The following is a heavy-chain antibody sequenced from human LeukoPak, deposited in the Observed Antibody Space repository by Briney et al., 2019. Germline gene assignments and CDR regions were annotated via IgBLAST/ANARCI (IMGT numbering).Heavy chain of an antibody. D-gene: IGHD3-3*01. J-gene: IGHJ6*02. V-gene: IGHV5-51*01. Sequence: GESLKISCQGSGYSFTSYWIGWVRQMPGKGLEWMGIIYPGDSDSRYSPSFQGQVTISADKSISTAYLQCSSLKASDTAMYYCARLQPGITIFGVVIDYGMDVWGQGTTVTVSS. CDR1: GYSFTSYW. CDR3: ARLQPGITIFGVVIDYGMDV. CDR2: IYPGDSDS.